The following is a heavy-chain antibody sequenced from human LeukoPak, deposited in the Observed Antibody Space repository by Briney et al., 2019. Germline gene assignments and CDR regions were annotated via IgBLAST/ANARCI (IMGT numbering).Heavy chain of an antibody. Sequence: PSETLSLTCTVSGASISDYYWSWIRQPPGKGLEWIAYVYHTGITNYNPSLQSRVTISLHTSTKQFSLKMSSVTAADTAVYYCARGVYIAAAQYGYWGQGTLVTVSS. J-gene: IGHJ4*02. CDR1: GASISDYY. CDR3: ARGVYIAAAQYGY. D-gene: IGHD6-13*01. V-gene: IGHV4-59*01. CDR2: VYHTGIT.